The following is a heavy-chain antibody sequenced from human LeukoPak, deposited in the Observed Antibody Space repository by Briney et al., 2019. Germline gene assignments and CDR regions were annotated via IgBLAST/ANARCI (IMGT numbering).Heavy chain of an antibody. V-gene: IGHV4-30-2*01. CDR3: ASLYSNYEDSREYYFDY. CDR2: IYHSGST. D-gene: IGHD4-11*01. J-gene: IGHJ4*02. CDR1: GGSVSSGGYS. Sequence: PSETLSLTCTVSGGSVSSGGYSWSWIRQPPGKGLEWIGYIYHSGSTYYNPSLKSRVTISVDRSKNQFSLKLSSVTAADTAVYYCASLYSNYEDSREYYFDYWGQGTLVTVSS.